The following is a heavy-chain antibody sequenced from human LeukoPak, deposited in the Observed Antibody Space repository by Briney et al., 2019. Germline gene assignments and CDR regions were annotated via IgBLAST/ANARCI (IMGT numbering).Heavy chain of an antibody. CDR1: GFTFSSYS. CDR2: ISSSSSTI. D-gene: IGHD2-2*01. CDR3: ARDGGYCSSTNCYLGV. V-gene: IGHV3-48*01. Sequence: GGSLRLSCAASGFTFSSYSMNWVRQAPGKGLEWVSYISSSSSTIYYADSVKGRFTISRDNAKNSPYLQMNSLRAEDTAVYYCARDGGYCSSTNCYLGVWGQGTMVTVSS. J-gene: IGHJ3*01.